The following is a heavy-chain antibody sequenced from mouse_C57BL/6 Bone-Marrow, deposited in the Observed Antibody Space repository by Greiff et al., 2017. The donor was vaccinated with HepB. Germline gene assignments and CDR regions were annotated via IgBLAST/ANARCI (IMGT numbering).Heavy chain of an antibody. CDR2: IDPENGDT. Sequence: VQLQQSGAELVRPGASVKLSCTASGFNIKDDYMHWVKQRPEQGLEWIGWIDPENGDTEYASKFQGKATITADTSSNTAYLQLSSLTSEDTAVYYCTTALYYYAMDYWGQGTSVTVSS. D-gene: IGHD1-1*01. J-gene: IGHJ4*01. CDR3: TTALYYYAMDY. CDR1: GFNIKDDY. V-gene: IGHV14-4*01.